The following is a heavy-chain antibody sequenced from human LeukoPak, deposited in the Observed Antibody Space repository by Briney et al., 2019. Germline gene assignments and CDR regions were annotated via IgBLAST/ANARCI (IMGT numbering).Heavy chain of an antibody. CDR2: MNPNSGNT. V-gene: IGHV1-8*01. Sequence: ASVKVSCKASGYTFTSYDINWVRQATGQGLEWMGWMNPNSGNTGYAQKFQGRVTMTRNTSISTAYMELSSLRAEDTAVYYCAKVRVRGVKRYYYYYGMDVWGQGTTVTVSS. CDR1: GYTFTSYD. D-gene: IGHD3-10*01. J-gene: IGHJ6*02. CDR3: AKVRVRGVKRYYYYYGMDV.